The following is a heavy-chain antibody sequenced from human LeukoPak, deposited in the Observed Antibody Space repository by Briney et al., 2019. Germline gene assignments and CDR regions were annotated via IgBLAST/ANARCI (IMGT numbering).Heavy chain of an antibody. Sequence: GGSHRLSCAASGFSFSDAWMSWVRQIPGKGLEWVGRIETKTDGGTTDYAAPVKGRFTISRDDSTNTLYLQMNSLKSEDTAVYYCTSYGSGRKFDYWGQGILVTVSS. V-gene: IGHV3-15*04. CDR2: IETKTDGGTT. D-gene: IGHD3-10*01. J-gene: IGHJ4*02. CDR1: GFSFSDAW. CDR3: TSYGSGRKFDY.